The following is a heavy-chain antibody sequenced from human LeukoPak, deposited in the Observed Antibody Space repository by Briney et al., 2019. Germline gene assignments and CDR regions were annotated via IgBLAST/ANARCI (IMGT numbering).Heavy chain of an antibody. D-gene: IGHD3-10*01. CDR2: IYTSGST. Sequence: PSETLSLTCTVSGGSISSGSYYWSWIRQPAGKGLEWIGRIYTSGSTNYNPSLKSRVTISVDTSKNQFSLKLSSVTAADTAVYYCARESESRGSSYWYFDLWGRGTLVTVSS. CDR3: ARESESRGSSYWYFDL. J-gene: IGHJ2*01. CDR1: GGSISSGSYY. V-gene: IGHV4-61*02.